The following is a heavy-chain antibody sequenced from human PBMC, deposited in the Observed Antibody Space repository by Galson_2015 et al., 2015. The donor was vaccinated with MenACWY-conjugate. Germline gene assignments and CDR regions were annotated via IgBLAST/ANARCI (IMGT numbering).Heavy chain of an antibody. V-gene: IGHV3-74*01. CDR3: VGALNGDADY. CDR2: MNGDVSII. J-gene: IGHJ4*02. D-gene: IGHD2-21*02. Sequence: SLRLSSAVSGFIFRSHWMPWVRELAGAGLIWVSRMNGDVSIIDYADSVTGRFNTSRDNAKNMVCLQMDRLRAEETAVYYCVGALNGDADYWGQGTLVTVSS. CDR1: GFIFRSHW.